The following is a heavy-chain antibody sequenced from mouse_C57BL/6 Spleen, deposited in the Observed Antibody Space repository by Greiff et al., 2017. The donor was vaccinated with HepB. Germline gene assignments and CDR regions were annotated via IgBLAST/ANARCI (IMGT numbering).Heavy chain of an antibody. CDR1: GFTFSSYG. Sequence: EVKLVESGGDLVKPGGSLKLSCAASGFTFSSYGMSWVRQTPDKRLEWVATISSGGSYTYYPASVKGRFTISRDNAKNTLYLQMSSLKSEDTAMYYCARHGVITTVAHWYFDVWGTGTTVTVSS. J-gene: IGHJ1*03. CDR2: ISSGGSYT. D-gene: IGHD1-1*01. CDR3: ARHGVITTVAHWYFDV. V-gene: IGHV5-6*02.